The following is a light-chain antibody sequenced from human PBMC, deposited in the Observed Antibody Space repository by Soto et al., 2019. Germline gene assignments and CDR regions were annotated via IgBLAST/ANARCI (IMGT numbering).Light chain of an antibody. V-gene: IGKV2D-29*01. CDR2: DVS. CDR1: QSLLHGDRMTY. Sequence: DIVMTQTPLALSVTPGQPASISCKSSQSLLHGDRMTYLYWFLRKPGQPPQLLFYDVSNRFSGVPDRISASGSGTDFTLTISRVEPEDIGLYYCMQSIKLPFTFGQGSKLEI. CDR3: MQSIKLPFT. J-gene: IGKJ2*01.